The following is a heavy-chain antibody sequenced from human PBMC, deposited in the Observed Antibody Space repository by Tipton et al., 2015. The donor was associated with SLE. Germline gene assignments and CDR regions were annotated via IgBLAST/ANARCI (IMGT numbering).Heavy chain of an antibody. J-gene: IGHJ2*01. CDR3: ARGDSADL. V-gene: IGHV4-59*01. Sequence: LRLSCSVSGGSISNYYWSWIRKPPGKGLEYIGYIYSAGSTSYNPSLKSRVSTSVDTSKNQFSLKLTSVTAADTAFYYCARGDSADLWGRGTLVTVSS. D-gene: IGHD3-16*01. CDR1: GGSISNYY. CDR2: IYSAGST.